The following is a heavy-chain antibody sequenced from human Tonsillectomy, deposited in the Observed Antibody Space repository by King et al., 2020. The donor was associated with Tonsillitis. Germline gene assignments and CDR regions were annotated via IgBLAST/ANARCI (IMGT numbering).Heavy chain of an antibody. D-gene: IGHD1-26*01. CDR3: AKAKYSGSYYDAFDI. CDR2: ISWNSGSI. Sequence: EVQLVESGGGLVQPGRSLRLSCAASGFTFDDYAMHWVRRAPGKGLEWVSGISWNSGSIGYADSVKGRFIISRDNAKNSLYLQMNSLRAEDTALYYCAKAKYSGSYYDAFDIWGQGTMVTVSS. V-gene: IGHV3-9*01. CDR1: GFTFDDYA. J-gene: IGHJ3*02.